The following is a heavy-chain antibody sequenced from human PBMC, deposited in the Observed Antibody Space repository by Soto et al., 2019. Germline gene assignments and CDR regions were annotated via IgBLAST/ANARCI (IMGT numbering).Heavy chain of an antibody. Sequence: EVQLVETGGGLIQPGGSLRLSCAASGFTVSSNYMSWVRQAPGKGLEWVSVIYSGGSTYYADSVRGRFTISRDNSKNTLYLKMKSLRAEDTGAYYCARDPPATRHGMDVWGQGTTVTVSS. V-gene: IGHV3-53*02. CDR3: ARDPPATRHGMDV. CDR2: IYSGGST. CDR1: GFTVSSNY. J-gene: IGHJ6*02.